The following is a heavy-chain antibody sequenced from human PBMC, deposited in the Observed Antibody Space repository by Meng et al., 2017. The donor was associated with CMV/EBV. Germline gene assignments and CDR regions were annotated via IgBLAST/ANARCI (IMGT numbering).Heavy chain of an antibody. V-gene: IGHV1-8*01. D-gene: IGHD3-22*01. J-gene: IGHJ3*02. Sequence: ASVKVSCKASGYTFTSFDINWVRQAPGQGLEWMGWLNTNGGNTGFAQKFQGRVTITGDTSIRTAYMELSSLTSQDTALYYCARGGGVVGAFDIWGRGTMVTVSS. CDR2: LNTNGGNT. CDR3: ARGGGVVGAFDI. CDR1: GYTFTSFD.